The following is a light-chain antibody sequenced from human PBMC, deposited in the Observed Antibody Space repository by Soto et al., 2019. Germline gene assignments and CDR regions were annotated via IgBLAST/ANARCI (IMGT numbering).Light chain of an antibody. J-gene: IGKJ5*01. CDR2: DVS. V-gene: IGKV1-33*01. Sequence: DIQMTQSPPSLSLPVGDRVTITYQASQDISNYLHWFQQKPGKAPQLLIFDVSNLQTGVTSRFSVGGSGTDFDLTISSLEPEDIATYYCQQYDSLPLTFGQGTRLEIK. CDR1: QDISNY. CDR3: QQYDSLPLT.